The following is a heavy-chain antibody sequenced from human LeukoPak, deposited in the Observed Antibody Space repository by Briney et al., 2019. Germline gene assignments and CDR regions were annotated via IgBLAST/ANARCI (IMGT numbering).Heavy chain of an antibody. CDR2: IYYSGST. D-gene: IGHD2-15*01. Sequence: SETLSLTCTVSGGSISSSSYYWGWIRQPPGKGLEWIGSIYYSGSTYYNPSLKSRVTISVDTSKNQFSLKLSSVTAADTAVYYCGRQGVLGDCSGGGCYGGGGGFDYWGQGTLVTVSS. V-gene: IGHV4-39*01. CDR3: GRQGVLGDCSGGGCYGGGGGFDY. J-gene: IGHJ4*02. CDR1: GGSISSSSYY.